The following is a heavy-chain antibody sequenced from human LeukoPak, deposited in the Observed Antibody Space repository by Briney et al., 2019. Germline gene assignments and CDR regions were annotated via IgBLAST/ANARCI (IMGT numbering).Heavy chain of an antibody. V-gene: IGHV1-2*02. CDR2: INPNTGAT. CDR1: GYTFTGYY. Sequence: ASVKVSCKASGYTFTGYYMHWVRQAPGQGLEWMGWINPNTGATKYAEKLQGRVTMTGDTSISTGYMELSSLRSDDTAVYFCARKYDILTGYDNWFDPWGQGTLVTVSS. J-gene: IGHJ5*02. D-gene: IGHD3-9*01. CDR3: ARKYDILTGYDNWFDP.